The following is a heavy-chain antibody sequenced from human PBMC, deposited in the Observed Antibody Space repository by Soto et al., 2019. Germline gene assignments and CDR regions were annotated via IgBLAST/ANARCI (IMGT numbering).Heavy chain of an antibody. CDR1: GFTFSSYG. CDR3: AKDESSVVVIEMDAFDI. CDR2: ISYDGSNK. Sequence: PGGSLRLSCAASGFTFSSYGMHWVRQAPGKGLEWVAVISYDGSNKYYADSVKGRFTISRDNSKNTLYLQMNSLRAEDTAVYYCAKDESSVVVIEMDAFDIWGQGTMVTVSS. J-gene: IGHJ3*02. V-gene: IGHV3-30*18. D-gene: IGHD3-22*01.